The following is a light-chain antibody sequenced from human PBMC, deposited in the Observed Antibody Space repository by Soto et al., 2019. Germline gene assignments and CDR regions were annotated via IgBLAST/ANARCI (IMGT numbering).Light chain of an antibody. CDR2: ENN. Sequence: QSVLTQPPSVSEAPGQRVTISCTGSRSNIGAGYEAHWYQQVPGTAPKLLIYENNNRPSAVPDRFSGSKSGTSASLAITGLQAEDEAEYYCQSYDSSLSGYVFGTGTKLTVL. CDR1: RSNIGAGYE. CDR3: QSYDSSLSGYV. J-gene: IGLJ1*01. V-gene: IGLV1-40*01.